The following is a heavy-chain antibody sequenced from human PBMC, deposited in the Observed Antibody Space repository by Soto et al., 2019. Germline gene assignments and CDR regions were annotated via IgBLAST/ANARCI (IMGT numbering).Heavy chain of an antibody. CDR2: IIPLFGIT. CDR1: GGTFTNYA. D-gene: IGHD3-22*01. V-gene: IGHV1-69*01. CDR3: VPLQPSTIIGRPGMDV. Sequence: QVQLVQSGAEVKRPGSSVKVSCKASGGTFTNYAITWVRQAPGQGLEWMGGIIPLFGITNYAQKFQGRVTITAGESSNAAYMESSSLASADTAVYYCVPLQPSTIIGRPGMDVWGQGTTVTVS. J-gene: IGHJ6*02.